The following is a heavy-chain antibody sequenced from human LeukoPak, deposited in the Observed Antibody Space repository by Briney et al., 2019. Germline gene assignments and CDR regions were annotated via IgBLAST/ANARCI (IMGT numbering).Heavy chain of an antibody. CDR2: ISVSGTNT. Sequence: PGGSLRLSCAASGFTFSTNGMSWVRQAPGKGLEWVSSISVSGTNTYYADSVKGRFTISRDNSKNTLYLQMNGLRAEDTAVYYCAKDRGSLGSRLNWGQGTLVTVSS. D-gene: IGHD3-10*01. J-gene: IGHJ4*02. CDR1: GFTFSTNG. V-gene: IGHV3-23*01. CDR3: AKDRGSLGSRLN.